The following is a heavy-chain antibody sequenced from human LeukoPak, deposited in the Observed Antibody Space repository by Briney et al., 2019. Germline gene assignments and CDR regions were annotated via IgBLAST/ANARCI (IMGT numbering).Heavy chain of an antibody. CDR3: AREGVSSGRSFDY. CDR1: GYTXTGYY. CDR2: INPNSGGT. J-gene: IGHJ4*02. Sequence: ASVKVSCKASGYTXTGYYMHWVRQAPGQGLEWMGWINPNSGGTNYAQKFQGRVTMTRDTSISTAYMELSRLRSDDTAVYYCAREGVSSGRSFDYWGQGTLVTVSS. D-gene: IGHD3-10*01. V-gene: IGHV1-2*02.